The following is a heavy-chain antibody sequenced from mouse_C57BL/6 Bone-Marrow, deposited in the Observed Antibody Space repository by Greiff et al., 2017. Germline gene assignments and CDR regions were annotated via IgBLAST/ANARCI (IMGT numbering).Heavy chain of an antibody. CDR2: ISNLAYSI. V-gene: IGHV5-15*01. J-gene: IGHJ4*01. CDR3: ARRGYDYDGAMDY. CDR1: GFTFSDYG. D-gene: IGHD2-4*01. Sequence: EVHLVESGGGLVQPGGSLKLSCAASGFTFSDYGMAWVRQAPRKGPEWVAFISNLAYSIYYADTVTGRFTISRENAKNTLYLEMSSLRSEDTAMYYCARRGYDYDGAMDYWGQGTSVTVSS.